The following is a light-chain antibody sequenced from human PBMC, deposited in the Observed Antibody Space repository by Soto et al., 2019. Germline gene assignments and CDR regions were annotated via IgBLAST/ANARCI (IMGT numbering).Light chain of an antibody. CDR2: QDT. V-gene: IGLV3-1*01. J-gene: IGLJ2*01. CDR3: QAWDSGTVV. Sequence: SYELTQPPSMSVSPGQTATIACSGDKLGDKYVCWYQQKSGESPILVIYQDTKRPSGIPERFSGSNSGSTATLTISGTQSIDEADYYCQAWDSGTVVFGGGTKLTVL. CDR1: KLGDKY.